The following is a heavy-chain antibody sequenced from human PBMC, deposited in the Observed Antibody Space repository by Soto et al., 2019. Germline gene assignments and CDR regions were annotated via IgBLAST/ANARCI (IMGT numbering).Heavy chain of an antibody. Sequence: SETLSLTCTVSGDSINRFYWSWIRQPPGKGLEWIGYIYHSDTRYNPSLKSPVTISVDTSKNQFSLKLTSVTAADTAVYYCARALWGPAGHINWFDPWGQGTLVTVSS. CDR3: ARALWGPAGHINWFDP. J-gene: IGHJ5*02. CDR2: IYHSDT. D-gene: IGHD2-2*01. CDR1: GDSINRFY. V-gene: IGHV4-59*01.